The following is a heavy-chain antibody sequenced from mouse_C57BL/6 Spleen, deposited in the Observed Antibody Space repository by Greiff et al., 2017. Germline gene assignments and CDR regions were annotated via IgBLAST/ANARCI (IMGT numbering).Heavy chain of an antibody. V-gene: IGHV1-61*01. J-gene: IGHJ2*01. CDR1: GYTFTSYW. CDR2: IYPSDSET. Sequence: VQLQQPGAELVRPGSSVKLSCKASGYTFTSYWMDWVKQRPGQGLEWIGNIYPSDSETHYNQKFKDKATLTVDKSSSTAYMQLSSLTSEDSAVYYCARRGFTTVVATRRYYFDDWGQGTTLTVSS. D-gene: IGHD1-1*01. CDR3: ARRGFTTVVATRRYYFDD.